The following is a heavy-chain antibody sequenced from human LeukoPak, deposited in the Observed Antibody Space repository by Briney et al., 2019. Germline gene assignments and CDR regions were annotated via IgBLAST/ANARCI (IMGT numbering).Heavy chain of an antibody. CDR1: GGTFSSYA. J-gene: IGHJ4*02. CDR3: TRGEFDGPDFDN. D-gene: IGHD5-24*01. Sequence: GASVKVSCKASGGTFSSYAISWVRQAPRQGRECMGWSNAHSCGTNYAQKFQGRVTMTRDTSISTAYMELSGLRSDDTAVYYCTRGEFDGPDFDNWGQGTLVTVSS. V-gene: IGHV1-2*02. CDR2: SNAHSCGT.